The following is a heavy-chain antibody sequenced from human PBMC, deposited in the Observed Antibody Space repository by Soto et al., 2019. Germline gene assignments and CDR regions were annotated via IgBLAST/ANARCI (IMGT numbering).Heavy chain of an antibody. J-gene: IGHJ5*01. CDR1: GYTFSTYA. CDR2: IIAGNKDT. D-gene: IGHD3-10*01. CDR3: ARHGSPRPPGNWFDS. Sequence: QVELVQSGAEVKEPGASVKLSCKASGYTFSTYAMHWVRQAPGQSLEWMGWIIAGNKDTRSSQKFQGRVNFTSDTSANKGYMELSSLRSEDTAVYYCARHGSPRPPGNWFDSWSQGTLVTVSS. V-gene: IGHV1-3*01.